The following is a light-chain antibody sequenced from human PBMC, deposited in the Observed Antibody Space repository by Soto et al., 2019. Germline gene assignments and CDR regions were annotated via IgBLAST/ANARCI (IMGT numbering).Light chain of an antibody. CDR2: DAS. J-gene: IGKJ5*01. CDR3: QQRSNWPTT. CDR1: QSVSSSY. V-gene: IGKV3D-20*02. Sequence: EIVLTQSPGTLSLSPGERATLSCRASQSVSSSYLAWYQQKPGQAPRLLIYDASNRATGIPARFSGSGSGTDFTLTISSLEPEDFAVYYCQQRSNWPTTCGQGTRREIK.